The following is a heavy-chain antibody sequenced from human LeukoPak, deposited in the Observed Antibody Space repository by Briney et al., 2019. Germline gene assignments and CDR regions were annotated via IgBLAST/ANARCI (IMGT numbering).Heavy chain of an antibody. CDR2: ISSSGNTI. D-gene: IGHD3-3*01. CDR3: TTLTLHKRITIFGVVP. J-gene: IGHJ5*02. Sequence: PGGSLRLSCAASGFTFSDFYMSWIRQAPGKGLECISYISSSGNTIYYADSVKGRFTISRDNAKNSLYLQMNSLRAEDTAVYYCTTLTLHKRITIFGVVPWGQGTLVTVSS. V-gene: IGHV3-11*01. CDR1: GFTFSDFY.